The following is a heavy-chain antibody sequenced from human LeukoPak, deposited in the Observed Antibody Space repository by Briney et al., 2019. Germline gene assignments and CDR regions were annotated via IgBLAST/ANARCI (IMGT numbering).Heavy chain of an antibody. D-gene: IGHD5-18*01. CDR1: GYTFTGYY. V-gene: IGHV1-2*06. J-gene: IGHJ4*02. CDR3: ARGNSYGQVDFDY. Sequence: ASVKVSCKASGYTFTGYYMHWVRQAPGQGLEWMGRINPNSGGTNYAQKFQGRVTMTRDTSISTAYMELSRLRSDDTAVYYCARGNSYGQVDFDYWGQGTLLTVSS. CDR2: INPNSGGT.